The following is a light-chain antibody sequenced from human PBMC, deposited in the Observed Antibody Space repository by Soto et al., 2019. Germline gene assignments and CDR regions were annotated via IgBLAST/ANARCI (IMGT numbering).Light chain of an antibody. CDR1: QSLLHITGETF. CDR3: RQSTPLPPT. J-gene: IGKJ5*01. Sequence: DVVMTQTPLSLSVAPGQPASISCKSSQSLLHITGETFLFWYLQKPGQSPQLLIYQVSTRVSGVPDRFSGSGSGTDFTLEISRVETDDVGIYYCRQSTPLPPTFGQGTRLGIE. V-gene: IGKV2D-29*02. CDR2: QVS.